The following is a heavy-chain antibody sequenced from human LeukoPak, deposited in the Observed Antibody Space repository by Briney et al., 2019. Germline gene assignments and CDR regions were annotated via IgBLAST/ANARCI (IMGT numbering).Heavy chain of an antibody. V-gene: IGHV4-31*01. J-gene: IGHJ3*02. CDR2: IYYSGST. CDR1: GGSISSGGYY. D-gene: IGHD6-6*01. Sequence: SETLSLTCTVSGGSISSGGYYWSWIRQHPGKGLEWIGYIYYSGSTYYNPSLKSQVTISVDTSKNQFSLKLSSVTAADTAVYYCARDRTLGAFDIWGQGTMVTVSS. CDR3: ARDRTLGAFDI.